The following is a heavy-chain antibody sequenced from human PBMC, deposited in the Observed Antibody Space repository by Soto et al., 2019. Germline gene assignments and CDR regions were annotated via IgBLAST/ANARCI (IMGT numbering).Heavy chain of an antibody. CDR2: IEYGGST. CDR3: ASGHGRITAFGAPGHCDY. J-gene: IGHJ4*02. Sequence: QLQLQESGPGLVKPSETLSLTCTVSGGSITNSRFYWGWIRQPPGKGLEWVGSIEYGGSTYLSPSLQRRVPISVDTSKNRSSRKLSSVNGADPAVYYGASGHGRITAFGAPGHCDYWGQGTLVPVSS. CDR1: GGSITNSRFY. D-gene: IGHD3-3*01. V-gene: IGHV4-39*01.